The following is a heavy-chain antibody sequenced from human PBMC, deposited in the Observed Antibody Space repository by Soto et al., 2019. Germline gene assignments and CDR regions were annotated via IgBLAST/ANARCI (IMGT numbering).Heavy chain of an antibody. V-gene: IGHV1-8*01. D-gene: IGHD4-17*01. Sequence: QVQLVQSGAEVKKPGASVKVSCKASGYTFTSYDINWVRQATGQGLEWMGWMNPNSGNTADAQKFQGRVPTPRNPSISTAYMELTSLRSEDTAVYYCARTLYGDNVDYWGQGTLVTVSS. CDR2: MNPNSGNT. J-gene: IGHJ4*02. CDR3: ARTLYGDNVDY. CDR1: GYTFTSYD.